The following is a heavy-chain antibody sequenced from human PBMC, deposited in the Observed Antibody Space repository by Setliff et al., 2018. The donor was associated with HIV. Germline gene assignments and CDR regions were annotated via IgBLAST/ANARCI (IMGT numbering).Heavy chain of an antibody. J-gene: IGHJ4*02. Sequence: SETLSLTCSVSDDSISSGANYWSWIRQPAGQRLEWIGRIYASGSTNYNPSLKSRVSISADTSKNQFSLKLSSVTAADTAVYYCASSPAWRSDFGLHAFDYWGQGTLVTVSS. V-gene: IGHV4-61*02. CDR3: ASSPAWRSDFGLHAFDY. CDR2: IYASGST. D-gene: IGHD2-2*01. CDR1: DDSISSGANY.